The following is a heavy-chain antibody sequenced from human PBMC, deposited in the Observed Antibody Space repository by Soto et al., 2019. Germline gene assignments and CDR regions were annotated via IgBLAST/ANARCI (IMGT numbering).Heavy chain of an antibody. J-gene: IGHJ5*02. CDR2: INHSGST. V-gene: IGHV4-34*01. CDR1: GGSFSGYY. Sequence: PSETLSLTCAVYGGSFSGYYWSWIAQPPGKGLERIGEINHSGSTNYNPSLKSRVTISVDTSKKQFSLKLSSVTAADTAVYYCARGGYSVPQRWQAVPAAKKRNWFDPWGQGTLVTVSS. D-gene: IGHD2-2*01. CDR3: ARGGYSVPQRWQAVPAAKKRNWFDP.